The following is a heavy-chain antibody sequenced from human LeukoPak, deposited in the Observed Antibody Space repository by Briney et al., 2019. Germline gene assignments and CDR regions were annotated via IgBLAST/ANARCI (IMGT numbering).Heavy chain of an antibody. V-gene: IGHV5-51*01. Sequence: GESLKISCKASGFIFSNYWIAWVRQKPGKGLEWMGIIHPDDSDTRYSPSFQGQVTTSADKSTTTAYLQWRSLKASDTAMYYCTRGEGWLDPWGQGTLVTVSS. D-gene: IGHD3-16*01. CDR2: IHPDDSDT. CDR1: GFIFSNYW. J-gene: IGHJ5*02. CDR3: TRGEGWLDP.